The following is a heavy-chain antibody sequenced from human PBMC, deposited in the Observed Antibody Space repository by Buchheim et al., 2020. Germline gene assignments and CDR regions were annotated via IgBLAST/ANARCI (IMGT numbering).Heavy chain of an antibody. CDR1: GYTFTSYY. D-gene: IGHD1-26*01. Sequence: QVQLVQSGAEVKEPGASVKVSCKASGYTFTSYYMHWVRQAPGQGLEWMGVINPSAGSTTYAQKFQGRLTMPRDTSTTTVSMEVGSLRVEDTAVYFCARAASSGRRFDYWGQGT. V-gene: IGHV1-46*01. CDR2: INPSAGST. J-gene: IGHJ4*02. CDR3: ARAASSGRRFDY.